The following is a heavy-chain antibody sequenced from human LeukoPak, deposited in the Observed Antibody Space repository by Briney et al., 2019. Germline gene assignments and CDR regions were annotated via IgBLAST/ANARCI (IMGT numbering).Heavy chain of an antibody. D-gene: IGHD3-22*01. J-gene: IGHJ5*02. CDR2: INPNSGGT. CDR1: GYTFTGYY. Sequence: GASVKVSCKASGYTFTGYYMHWVRQAPGQGLEWMGWINPNSGGTNYAQKFQGWVTMTRDTSISTAYMELSRLRSDDTAVYYCARGNYYDSSGPWDWFDPWGQGTLVTVSS. V-gene: IGHV1-2*04. CDR3: ARGNYYDSSGPWDWFDP.